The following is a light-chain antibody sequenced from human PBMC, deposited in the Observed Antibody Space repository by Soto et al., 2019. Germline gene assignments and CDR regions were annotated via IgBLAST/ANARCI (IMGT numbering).Light chain of an antibody. V-gene: IGKV2-28*01. CDR3: MQALQTPYT. J-gene: IGKJ2*01. CDR1: QRLLHSNGNTF. Sequence: EIVMTQSPPSLTVTPGEPASISCRSSQRLLHSNGNTFLDWYLQKPGQSPQLLIYLGSNRASGVPDRVSGSEAGTDFTLKLSRVEAEDVGVYYCMQALQTPYTFGPGTKLEIK. CDR2: LGS.